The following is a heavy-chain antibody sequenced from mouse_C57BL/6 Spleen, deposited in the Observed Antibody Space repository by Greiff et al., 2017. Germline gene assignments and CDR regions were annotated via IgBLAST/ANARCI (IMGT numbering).Heavy chain of an antibody. CDR3: ARCTTVVATDY. V-gene: IGHV1-54*01. J-gene: IGHJ2*01. CDR1: GYAFTNYL. Sequence: QVQLKESGAELVRPGTSVKVSCKASGYAFTNYLIEWVKQRPGQGLEWIGVINPGSGGTNYNEKFKGKATLTADKSSSTAYMQLSSLTSEDSAVYFCARCTTVVATDYWGQGTTLTVSS. CDR2: INPGSGGT. D-gene: IGHD1-1*01.